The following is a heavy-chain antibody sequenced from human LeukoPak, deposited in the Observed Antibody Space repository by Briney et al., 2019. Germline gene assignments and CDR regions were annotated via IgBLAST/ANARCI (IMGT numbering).Heavy chain of an antibody. J-gene: IGHJ4*02. CDR1: GYTFTGYY. V-gene: IGHV1-2*02. CDR2: INPNSGGT. D-gene: IGHD2-2*01. Sequence: ASVKVSCKASGYTFTGYYMHWVRQAPGQGLEWMGWINPNSGGTNYAQKFQGRVTMTRDTSISTAYMELSRLRSDDTAVYYCARVGYCSSTSCFVLDYWGQGTLVTVSS. CDR3: ARVGYCSSTSCFVLDY.